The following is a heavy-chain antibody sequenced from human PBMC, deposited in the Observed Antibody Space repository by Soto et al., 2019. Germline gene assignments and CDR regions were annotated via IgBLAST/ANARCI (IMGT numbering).Heavy chain of an antibody. J-gene: IGHJ4*02. D-gene: IGHD3-3*01. CDR1: GGSFSGYY. CDR2: INHSGST. V-gene: IGHV4-34*01. Sequence: SETLSLTCAVYGGSFSGYYWSWIRQPPGKGLEWIGEINHSGSTNYNPSLKSRVTISVDTSKNQFSLKLSSVTAADTAVYYCARFTIFGVVLRQDYWGQGTLVTVSS. CDR3: ARFTIFGVVLRQDY.